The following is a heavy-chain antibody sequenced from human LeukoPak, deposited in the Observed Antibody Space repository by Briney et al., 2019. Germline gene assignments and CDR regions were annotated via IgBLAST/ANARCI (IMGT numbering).Heavy chain of an antibody. V-gene: IGHV3-7*03. CDR3: AKDPRYSGYDVEVV. CDR1: GFTFSSYW. J-gene: IGHJ4*02. Sequence: PGGSLRLSCAASGFTFSSYWMSWVRQAPGKGLEWVANIKQDGSEKYYVDSVKGRFTISRDNSKNTLYLQMNSLRAEDTAVYYCAKDPRYSGYDVEVVWGQGTLVTVSS. CDR2: IKQDGSEK. D-gene: IGHD5-12*01.